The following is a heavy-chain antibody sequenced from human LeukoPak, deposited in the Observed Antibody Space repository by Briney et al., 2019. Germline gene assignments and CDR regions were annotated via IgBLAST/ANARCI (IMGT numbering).Heavy chain of an antibody. V-gene: IGHV3-30*03. Sequence: GGSLRLSCAASGFTFSSYGMHWVRQAPGKGLEWVAVISYDGSNKYYADSVKGRFTISRDNSKNTLYLQMNSLRAEDTAVYYCAREGAANAEYFQHWGQGTLVTVSS. CDR2: ISYDGSNK. CDR1: GFTFSSYG. CDR3: AREGAANAEYFQH. J-gene: IGHJ1*01. D-gene: IGHD6-13*01.